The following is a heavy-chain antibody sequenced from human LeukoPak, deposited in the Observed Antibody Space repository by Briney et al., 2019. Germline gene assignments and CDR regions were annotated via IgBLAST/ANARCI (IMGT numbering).Heavy chain of an antibody. J-gene: IGHJ4*02. CDR1: GYTFTSYG. V-gene: IGHV1-46*01. CDR2: INPSGGST. D-gene: IGHD2-8*01. CDR3: ARERNGVLLDY. Sequence: ASVKVSCKASGYTFTSYGISWVRQAPGQGLEWMGIINPSGGSTSYAQKFQGRVTMTRDTSTSTVYMELSSLRSEDTAVYYCARERNGVLLDYWGQGTLVTVSS.